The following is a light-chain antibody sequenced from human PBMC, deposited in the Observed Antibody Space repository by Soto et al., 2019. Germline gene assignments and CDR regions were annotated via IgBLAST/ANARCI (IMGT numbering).Light chain of an antibody. Sequence: QSVLTQPPSASGTPGQRVTISCSGSSSNIGSYTVNWYQQLPGTAPKLLISSDNQRPSGVPDRFSASKSATSASLAISGLQSEDEADYYCAAWDATLNGAVFGGGTQLTVL. CDR1: SSNIGSYT. V-gene: IGLV1-44*01. J-gene: IGLJ7*01. CDR2: SDN. CDR3: AAWDATLNGAV.